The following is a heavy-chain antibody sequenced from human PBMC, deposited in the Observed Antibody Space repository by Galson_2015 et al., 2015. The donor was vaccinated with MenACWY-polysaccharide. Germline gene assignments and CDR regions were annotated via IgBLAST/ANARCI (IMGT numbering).Heavy chain of an antibody. CDR1: GFTFSNYW. Sequence: SLRLSCAASGFTFSNYWMSWVRQAPGKGLEWVANIKQDGSQKYYVDSVKGRFSISRDNAKHSLYLQMNSLRADDTAVYYCASLGEEVGNPVYWGQGTLVTVSS. CDR2: IKQDGSQK. D-gene: IGHD3-10*01. CDR3: ASLGEEVGNPVY. V-gene: IGHV3-7*03. J-gene: IGHJ4*02.